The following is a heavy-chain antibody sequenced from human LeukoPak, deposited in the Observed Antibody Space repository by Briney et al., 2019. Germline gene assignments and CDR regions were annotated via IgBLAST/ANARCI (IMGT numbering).Heavy chain of an antibody. CDR3: ARGFLDIVVVPAAHYYFDY. D-gene: IGHD2-2*03. CDR1: GGTFINYA. CDR2: IIPILGIA. J-gene: IGHJ4*02. Sequence: SVTVSYKGSGGTFINYAIRWVRQAPGQGREWMGRIIPILGIANYAQKFQGRGTITADKSTSTAYMELSSLRSEDTAVYYCARGFLDIVVVPAAHYYFDYWGQGTLVTVSS. V-gene: IGHV1-69*04.